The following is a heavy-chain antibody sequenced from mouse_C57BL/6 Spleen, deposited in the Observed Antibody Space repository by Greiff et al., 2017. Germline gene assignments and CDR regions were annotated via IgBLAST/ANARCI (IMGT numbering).Heavy chain of an antibody. CDR3: ARDYDGRPWFAY. CDR2: INPNYGTT. V-gene: IGHV1-39*01. J-gene: IGHJ3*01. Sequence: VESGASVKISCKASGYSFTDYNMNWVKQSNGKSLEWIGVINPNYGTTSYNQKFKGKATLTVDQSSSTAYMQLNSLTSEDSAVYYCARDYDGRPWFAYWGQGTLVTVSA. CDR1: GYSFTDYN. D-gene: IGHD1-1*01.